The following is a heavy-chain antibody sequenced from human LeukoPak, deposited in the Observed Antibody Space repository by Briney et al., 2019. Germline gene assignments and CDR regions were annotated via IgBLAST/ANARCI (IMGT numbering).Heavy chain of an antibody. D-gene: IGHD3-16*01. CDR1: GGSISSGDYY. CDR3: ARSHDYVWGQPGP. J-gene: IGHJ5*02. Sequence: SETLSLTCTVSGGSISSGDYYWSWIRQPPGKGLEWIGYIYYSGSTYYNPSLKSRVTISVDTSKNQFSLKLSSVTAADTAVYYCARSHDYVWGQPGPWGQGTLVTVSS. CDR2: IYYSGST. V-gene: IGHV4-30-4*08.